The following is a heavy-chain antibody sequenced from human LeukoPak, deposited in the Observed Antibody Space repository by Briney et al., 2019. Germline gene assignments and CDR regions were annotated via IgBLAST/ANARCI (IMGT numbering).Heavy chain of an antibody. CDR2: INQDGTEK. CDR3: ARDPYSGSYGNYYYYFMDV. CDR1: GFTFTTYW. J-gene: IGHJ6*03. D-gene: IGHD1-26*01. Sequence: GESLRLSCAASGFTFTTYWMAWVRQFPGKGLEWVANINQDGTEKYSVDSVKGRFTISRDNAKNSLYLQMNSLRAEDTAVYYCARDPYSGSYGNYYYYFMDVWGKGTTVTISS. V-gene: IGHV3-7*01.